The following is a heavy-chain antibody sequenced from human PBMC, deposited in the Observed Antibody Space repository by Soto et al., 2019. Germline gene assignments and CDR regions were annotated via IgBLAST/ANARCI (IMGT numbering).Heavy chain of an antibody. CDR1: GYNFTRYS. D-gene: IGHD6-13*01. CDR3: ARYTSGRFIAAHSVLDY. J-gene: IGHJ4*02. V-gene: IGHV1-3*01. Sequence: ASVKVSCKASGYNFTRYSIHWVLQAPGQSPEWMGWTSVGNGKTNYSQKLQGRVTMTTDTSTSTAYMELRSLRSDDTAVYYCARYTSGRFIAAHSVLDYWGQGTLVTVS. CDR2: TSVGNGKT.